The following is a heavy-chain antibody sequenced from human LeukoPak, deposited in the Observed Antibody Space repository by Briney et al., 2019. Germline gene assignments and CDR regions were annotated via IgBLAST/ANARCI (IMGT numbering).Heavy chain of an antibody. CDR3: AKDRTGMTGRDWFDP. V-gene: IGHV3-23*03. J-gene: IGHJ5*02. CDR2: IYSGGST. Sequence: GGSLRLSCAASGFRFNTYWMSWVRQAPGKGLEWVSFIYSGGSTYYADSVKGRFTISRDNSKNTLYLQMNSLRAEDTAVYFCAKDRTGMTGRDWFDPWGQGTLVTVSS. D-gene: IGHD1-1*01. CDR1: GFRFNTYW.